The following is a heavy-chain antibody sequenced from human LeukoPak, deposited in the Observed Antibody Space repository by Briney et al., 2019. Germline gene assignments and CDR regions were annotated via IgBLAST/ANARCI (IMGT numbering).Heavy chain of an antibody. CDR1: GFTFSSYG. CDR2: INHNGNVN. Sequence: PGGSLRLSCAASGFTFSSYGMHWVRQAPGKGLEWVASINHNGNVNYYVDSVKGRFTISRDNAKNSLYLQMSNLRAEDTAVCFCARGGGLDVWGQGATVTVSS. CDR3: ARGGGLDV. V-gene: IGHV3-7*03. J-gene: IGHJ6*02. D-gene: IGHD3-16*01.